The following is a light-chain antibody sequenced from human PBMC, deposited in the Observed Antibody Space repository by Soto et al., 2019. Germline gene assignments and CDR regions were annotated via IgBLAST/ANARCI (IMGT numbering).Light chain of an antibody. CDR1: QSVSSN. Sequence: EIVMTQSPATLSVSPGERATLSCRASQSVSSNLAWYQQTPGQAPRRLIYGASTRATGIPARFSGSVSATEFTLTISSLQSEDFAVYYCQQYNNWPPWTFGQGTKVEIK. CDR3: QQYNNWPPWT. CDR2: GAS. J-gene: IGKJ1*01. V-gene: IGKV3-15*01.